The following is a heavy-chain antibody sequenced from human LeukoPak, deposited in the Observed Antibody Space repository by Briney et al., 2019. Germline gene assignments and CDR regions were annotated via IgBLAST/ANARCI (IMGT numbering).Heavy chain of an antibody. D-gene: IGHD2-15*01. CDR3: ARRAGYCSGGSCYIGRYFDY. CDR2: IYHSGST. V-gene: IGHV4-38-2*02. Sequence: PSETLSLTCTVSGYSISSGYYWGWIRQPPGKGLEWIGSIYHSGSTYYNPSLKSRVTISVDTSKNQFSLKLSSVTAADTAVYYCARRAGYCSGGSCYIGRYFDYWGQGTLVTVSS. CDR1: GYSISSGYY. J-gene: IGHJ4*02.